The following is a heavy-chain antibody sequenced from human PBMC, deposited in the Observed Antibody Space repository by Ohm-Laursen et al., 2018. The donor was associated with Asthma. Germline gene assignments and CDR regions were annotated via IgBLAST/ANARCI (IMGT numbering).Heavy chain of an antibody. J-gene: IGHJ4*02. D-gene: IGHD6-19*01. Sequence: SQTLSLTCTVSGGSISSGGYYWSWIRQHPGKGLEWIGYIYYSGSTYYNPSLKSRVTISVDTSKNQFSLKLSSVTAADTAVYYCARVDSSGWYGNYWGQGTLVTVSS. CDR1: GGSISSGGYY. CDR3: ARVDSSGWYGNY. CDR2: IYYSGST. V-gene: IGHV4-31*03.